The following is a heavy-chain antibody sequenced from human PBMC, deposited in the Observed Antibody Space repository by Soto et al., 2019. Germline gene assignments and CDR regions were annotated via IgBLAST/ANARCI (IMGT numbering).Heavy chain of an antibody. J-gene: IGHJ4*02. V-gene: IGHV3-49*04. CDR2: IRNQTYGGTP. CDR1: GFTFENYA. CDR3: IRAASTDTAYFYDY. Sequence: GGSVGLSCTTSGFTFENYAINCVRQAPGKGLEWVGLIRNQTYGGTPEYAASIKGRFTISRDDSNDIASLQMNRLYTEDSAVYYCIRAASTDTAYFYDYWGQGTLVTVSS. D-gene: IGHD2-2*01.